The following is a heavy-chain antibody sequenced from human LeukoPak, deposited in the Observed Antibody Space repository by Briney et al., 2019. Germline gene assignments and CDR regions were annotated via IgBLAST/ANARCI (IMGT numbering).Heavy chain of an antibody. CDR1: GFTFGSYA. CDR2: ITGSGDTI. CDR3: ARERTTIVSGTTIGAY. D-gene: IGHD2/OR15-2a*01. J-gene: IGHJ4*02. Sequence: GGSLRLSCAASGFTFGSYAMSWVRQAPGKGLEWISYITGSGDTIYYADSVKGRFTISRDNAKNSLFLQMNSLTADDTAVYYCARERTTIVSGTTIGAYWGQGTLVTVSS. V-gene: IGHV3-48*03.